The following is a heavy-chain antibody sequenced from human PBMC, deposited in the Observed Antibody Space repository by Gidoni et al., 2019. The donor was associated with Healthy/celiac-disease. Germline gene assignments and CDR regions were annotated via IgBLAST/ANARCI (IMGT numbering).Heavy chain of an antibody. CDR3: ARVALLEVAFDI. D-gene: IGHD2-21*01. CDR1: GGSISSGDYY. Sequence: QVQLQESGPGLVKPSQTLSLTCTASGGSISSGDYYWSWLRQPPGKGLEWIGYIYSSGSTYYNPSLKSRVTISVDTSKNQFSLKLSSVTAADTAVYYCARVALLEVAFDIWGQGTMVTVSS. J-gene: IGHJ3*02. V-gene: IGHV4-30-4*01. CDR2: IYSSGST.